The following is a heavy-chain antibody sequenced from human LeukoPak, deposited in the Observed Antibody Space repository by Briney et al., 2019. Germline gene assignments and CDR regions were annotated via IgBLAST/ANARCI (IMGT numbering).Heavy chain of an antibody. D-gene: IGHD6-13*01. CDR1: GGSLSSYY. Sequence: LSLTCTVSGGSLSSYYWTWIRQPPGKGLEWVGFIRSKAYGGTTEYAASVKGRFSISRDDSKSIAYLQMNSLKTEDTAVYYCIRDQTPSNVAAVGIWGQGTLVTVSS. J-gene: IGHJ4*02. CDR3: IRDQTPSNVAAVGI. V-gene: IGHV3-49*03. CDR2: IRSKAYGGTT.